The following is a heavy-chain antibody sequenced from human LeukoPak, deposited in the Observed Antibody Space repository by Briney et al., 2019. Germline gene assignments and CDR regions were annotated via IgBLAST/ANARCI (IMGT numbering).Heavy chain of an antibody. CDR2: INPNSGGT. D-gene: IGHD3-3*01. J-gene: IGHJ4*02. CDR3: VRGRASRFLEWLFVAPYYFDY. Sequence: GASVTVSCKASGYTFTGYYMHWVRQAPGQGLEWMGWINPNSGGTNYAQKFQGRVTMTRDTSISTAYMELSRLRSDDTAVYYCVRGRASRFLEWLFVAPYYFDYWGQGTLVTVSS. CDR1: GYTFTGYY. V-gene: IGHV1-2*02.